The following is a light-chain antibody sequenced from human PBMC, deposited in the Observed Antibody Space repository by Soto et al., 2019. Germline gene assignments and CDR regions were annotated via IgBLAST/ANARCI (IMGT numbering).Light chain of an antibody. CDR3: QSYDSSLSGYV. J-gene: IGLJ1*01. V-gene: IGLV1-40*01. CDR1: SSNIGAGYD. Sequence: QSVLTQPPSVSGAPGQRFTSSGTVISSNIGAGYDVHWYQQLPGTAPKLLIYGNSNRPSGVPDRFSGSKSGTSASLAITGLQAEDEADYYCQSYDSSLSGYVFGTGTKVTVL. CDR2: GNS.